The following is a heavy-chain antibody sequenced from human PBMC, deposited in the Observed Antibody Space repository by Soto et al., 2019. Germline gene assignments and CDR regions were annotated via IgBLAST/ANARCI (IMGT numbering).Heavy chain of an antibody. Sequence: SETLSLTCTVSGGSISSYYWSWIRQPPGKGLEWIGYTYFSGGTNYNPSLKSRVTISVDTSKNQFSLKLSSVTAADTAVYYCARESRSWYGSIWDYWGQGALVTVSS. CDR2: TYFSGGT. V-gene: IGHV4-59*12. CDR1: GGSISSYY. J-gene: IGHJ4*02. CDR3: ARESRSWYGSIWDY. D-gene: IGHD6-13*01.